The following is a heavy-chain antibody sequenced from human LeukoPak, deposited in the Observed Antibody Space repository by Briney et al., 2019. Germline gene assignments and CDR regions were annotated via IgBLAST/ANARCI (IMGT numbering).Heavy chain of an antibody. CDR1: GFTFSSYA. CDR3: AKDATDYYYDSSGYSD. D-gene: IGHD3-22*01. Sequence: PGGSLRLSCAASGFTFSSYAMSWVRQAPGKGLEWVSAISGSGGSTYYADSVKGRFTISRDNSKNTLYLQMNSLRADDTAVYYCAKDATDYYYDSSGYSDWGQGTLVTVSS. CDR2: ISGSGGST. J-gene: IGHJ4*02. V-gene: IGHV3-23*01.